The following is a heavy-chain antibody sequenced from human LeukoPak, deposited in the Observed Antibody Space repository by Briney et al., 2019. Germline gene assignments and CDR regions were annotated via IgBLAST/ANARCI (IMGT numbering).Heavy chain of an antibody. J-gene: IGHJ3*02. V-gene: IGHV5-51*01. CDR1: GYSFTTYW. Sequence: GGSLQISCKASGYSFTTYWIGWVRRMPGKGLEWMGIIYPGDSDTRYSPSFQGQVTISADKSISTAYLQWSSLKASDTAIYYCARPRGWPNAFDIWGQGTMVTVSS. CDR3: ARPRGWPNAFDI. CDR2: IYPGDSDT.